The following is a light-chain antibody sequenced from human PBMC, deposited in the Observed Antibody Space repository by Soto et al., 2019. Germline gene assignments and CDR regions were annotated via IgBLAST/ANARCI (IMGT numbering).Light chain of an antibody. Sequence: EIGMTKSRAPLSVSPGERATLSCRASQSVSSNLAWYQQKPGQAPRLLIYGASSRATGIPDRFSGSGSGTDFTLILRRLEPEDFAVYYCQQYAGSPWTFGQGTKVDIK. CDR3: QQYAGSPWT. J-gene: IGKJ1*01. CDR1: QSVSSN. V-gene: IGKV3-20*01. CDR2: GAS.